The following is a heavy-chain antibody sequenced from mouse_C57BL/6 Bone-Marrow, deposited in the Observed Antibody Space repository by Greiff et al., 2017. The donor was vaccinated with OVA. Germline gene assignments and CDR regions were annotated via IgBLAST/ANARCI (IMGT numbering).Heavy chain of an antibody. CDR2: IWSGGST. Sequence: VQGVESGPGLVQPSQSLSITCTVSGFSLTSYGVHWVRQSPGKGLEWLGVIWSGGSTDYNAAFISRLSISKDNSKSQVFFKMNSLQADDTAIYYCARNPPYGTGYFDVWGTGTTVTVSS. V-gene: IGHV2-2*01. CDR3: ARNPPYGTGYFDV. D-gene: IGHD2-1*01. CDR1: GFSLTSYG. J-gene: IGHJ1*03.